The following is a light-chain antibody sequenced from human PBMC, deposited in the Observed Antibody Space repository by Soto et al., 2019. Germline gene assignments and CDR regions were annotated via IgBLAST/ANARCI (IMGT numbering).Light chain of an antibody. CDR1: TSDVGGYNY. J-gene: IGLJ2*01. Sequence: QSALTQPASVSGSPGQSITISCTGTTSDVGGYNYVSWYQQHTGKAPKLIIYDVSNRPSGTSDRFSGSKSGNTASLTISGLQAEDEADYYCDSYTSIGTHVLGGGTKVTVL. V-gene: IGLV2-14*01. CDR3: DSYTSIGTHV. CDR2: DVS.